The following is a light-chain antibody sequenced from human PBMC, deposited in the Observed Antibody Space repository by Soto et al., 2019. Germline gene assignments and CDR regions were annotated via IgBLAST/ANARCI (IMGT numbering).Light chain of an antibody. CDR2: EAS. CDR3: QHYDSHRYS. V-gene: IGKV1-5*01. J-gene: IGKJ2*01. Sequence: DIQMTQSPSILSASVGDRVTITCRASQSVSSWLAWYQQKPGQSPKLLVFEASTLRRGVSSRFSGSGSGTDLTLTSSSLQPDDFATHYCQHYDSHRYSFGQGTKLEIK. CDR1: QSVSSW.